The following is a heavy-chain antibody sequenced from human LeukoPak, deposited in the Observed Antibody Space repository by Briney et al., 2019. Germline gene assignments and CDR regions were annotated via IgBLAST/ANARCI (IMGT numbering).Heavy chain of an antibody. CDR3: ARESLGSVYYDILTGYSFDY. D-gene: IGHD3-9*01. J-gene: IGHJ4*02. CDR2: IIPIFGTA. Sequence: ASVKVSCKASGGTFSSYAISWVRQAPGQGLEWMGGIIPIFGTADYAQKFQGRVTITADESTSTAYMELSSLRSEDTAVYYCARESLGSVYYDILTGYSFDYWGQGTLVTVSS. V-gene: IGHV1-69*13. CDR1: GGTFSSYA.